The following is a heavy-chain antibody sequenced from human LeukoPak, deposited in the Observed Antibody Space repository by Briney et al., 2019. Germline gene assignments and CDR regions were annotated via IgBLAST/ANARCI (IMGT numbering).Heavy chain of an antibody. V-gene: IGHV4-34*01. CDR3: ARGVESVAVMRLLY. D-gene: IGHD6-19*01. CDR2: IHHSGST. Sequence: PSETLSLTLACYGGSFPYYYWTWLRQPPGKGLEWIGEIHHSGSTNYNPSLKSRVTISVHTSKNQFSLKLSSVTAADTAVYYCARGVESVAVMRLLYWGQGTLVTVSS. CDR1: GGSFPYYY. J-gene: IGHJ4*02.